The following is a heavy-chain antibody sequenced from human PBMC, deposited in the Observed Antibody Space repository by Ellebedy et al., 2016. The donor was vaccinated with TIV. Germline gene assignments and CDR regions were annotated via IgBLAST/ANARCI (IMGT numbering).Heavy chain of an antibody. CDR1: GYSFTSYW. Sequence: KVSCKGSGYSFTSYWISWARQMPGKGLEWMGRIDPSDSYTNYSPSFQGHVTISADKSISTAYLQWSSLKASDTAMYYCARQGYCSGGSCRKIYYYYYGMDVWGQGTTVTVSS. J-gene: IGHJ6*02. CDR3: ARQGYCSGGSCRKIYYYYYGMDV. CDR2: IDPSDSYT. D-gene: IGHD2-15*01. V-gene: IGHV5-10-1*01.